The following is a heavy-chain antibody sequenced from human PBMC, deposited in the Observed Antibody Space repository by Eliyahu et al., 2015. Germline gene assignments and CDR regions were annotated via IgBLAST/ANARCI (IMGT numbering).Heavy chain of an antibody. V-gene: IGHV4-39*01. CDR2: IYYSGTP. CDR3: ARGYYYMDV. CDR1: GGSISSGSLY. J-gene: IGHJ6*03. Sequence: PGLVKPSETLSLTCTVSGGSISSGSLYWGWIRQPPGKGLEWIGSIYYSGTPYYNPSLKSRVTISVDTSKNQFSLEVSSVTAADTALYYCARGYYYMDVWGKGTTVTVAS.